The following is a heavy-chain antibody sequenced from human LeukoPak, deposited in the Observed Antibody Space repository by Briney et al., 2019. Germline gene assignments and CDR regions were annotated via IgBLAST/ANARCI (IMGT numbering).Heavy chain of an antibody. J-gene: IGHJ4*02. CDR3: ARDGD. V-gene: IGHV3-30-3*01. CDR1: GFTFSSYA. D-gene: IGHD2-15*01. CDR2: ISYDGSNK. Sequence: PGGSLRLSCAASGFTFSSYAMHWVRQAPGKGLEWVAVISYDGSNKYYADSVKGRFTISRDNAKNSLYLQMNSLRAEDTAVYYCARDGDWGQGTLVTVSS.